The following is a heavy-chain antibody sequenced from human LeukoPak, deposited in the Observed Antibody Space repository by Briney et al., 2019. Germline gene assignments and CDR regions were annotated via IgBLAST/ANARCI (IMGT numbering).Heavy chain of an antibody. CDR3: QIAGYCSGGSCYSEASDY. J-gene: IGHJ4*02. CDR2: IRSKAYGGTT. V-gene: IGHV3-49*04. Sequence: GGSLRLSCTASGFTFGDYAMSWVRQAPGKGLEWVGFIRSKAYGGTTEYAASVKGRFTISRDDSKSIAYLQMNSLKTEDTAVYYCQIAGYCSGGSCYSEASDYWGRGTLVTVSS. CDR1: GFTFGDYA. D-gene: IGHD2-15*01.